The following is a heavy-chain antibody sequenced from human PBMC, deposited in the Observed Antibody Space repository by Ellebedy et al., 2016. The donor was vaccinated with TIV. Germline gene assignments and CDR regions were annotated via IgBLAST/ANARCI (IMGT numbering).Heavy chain of an antibody. J-gene: IGHJ3*02. CDR1: GFTFSSYG. V-gene: IGHV3-33*01. CDR2: IWYDGSNK. Sequence: GESLKISXAASGFTFSSYGMHWVRQAPGKGLEWVAVIWYDGSNKYYADSVKGRFTISRDNSKNTLYLQMNSLRAEDTAVYYCARARLLCGGDCYFSAFDIWGQGTMVTVSS. CDR3: ARARLLCGGDCYFSAFDI. D-gene: IGHD2-21*01.